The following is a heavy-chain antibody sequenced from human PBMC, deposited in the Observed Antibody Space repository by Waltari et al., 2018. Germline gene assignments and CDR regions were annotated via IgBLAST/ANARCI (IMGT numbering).Heavy chain of an antibody. Sequence: QMQLQESGPGLVKPSETLSLTCAVSGYSISSGYYWGWIRQPPGKGLEWIGEVGHGGGTNYNPSLGGRVTITIDTSRNQFSLHLKSVTAADTAIYYCARVPDITARPCDSWGEGTLVAVTS. D-gene: IGHD2-15*01. V-gene: IGHV4-38-2*01. CDR1: GYSISSGYY. CDR3: ARVPDITARPCDS. J-gene: IGHJ4*02. CDR2: VGHGGGT.